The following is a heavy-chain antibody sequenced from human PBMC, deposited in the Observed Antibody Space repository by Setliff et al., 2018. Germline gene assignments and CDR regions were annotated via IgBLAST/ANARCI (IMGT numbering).Heavy chain of an antibody. V-gene: IGHV4-59*08. CDR3: ARQDRFYDRSVFVEYFQH. Sequence: PSETLSLTCSVSGGSISPYYWIWIRQSPGKGLEWIGYIFYSGSARYNPSLESRVTMSVDTSKNQISLKLTSVTAADTAVYYCARQDRFYDRSVFVEYFQHWGQSALVTVSS. CDR2: IFYSGSA. J-gene: IGHJ1*01. CDR1: GGSISPYY. D-gene: IGHD3-22*01.